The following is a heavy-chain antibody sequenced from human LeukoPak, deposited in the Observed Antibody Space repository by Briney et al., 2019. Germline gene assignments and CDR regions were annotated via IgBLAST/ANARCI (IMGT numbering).Heavy chain of an antibody. CDR1: GCSISSGNYY. V-gene: IGHV4-61*02. D-gene: IGHD5-12*01. Sequence: SETLSLTCTVSGCSISSGNYYWNWVRQPAGKGLEWIGRMYTSGSTIYNPSLKSRVTISLDPSKNQFSLKLRSVTAADTAVYYCARAQILVALYYFDYWGQGTLVTVSS. J-gene: IGHJ4*02. CDR2: MYTSGST. CDR3: ARAQILVALYYFDY.